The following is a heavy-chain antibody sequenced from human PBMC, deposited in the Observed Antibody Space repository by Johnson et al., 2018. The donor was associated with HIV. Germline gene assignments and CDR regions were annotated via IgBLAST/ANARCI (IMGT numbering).Heavy chain of an antibody. V-gene: IGHV3-66*03. J-gene: IGHJ3*02. CDR1: GFTVSRNY. CDR3: AKDLGWFSGFDI. CDR2: SSSGSTI. D-gene: IGHD3-3*01. Sequence: EVQLVESGGGLIQSGGSLRLSCAASGFTVSRNYMSWVRQAPGKGLEWVSYISSSGSTIYYADSVKGRFTISRDNSKNTLYLQMNSLRAEDTAVYYCAKDLGWFSGFDIWGPGTMVTVSS.